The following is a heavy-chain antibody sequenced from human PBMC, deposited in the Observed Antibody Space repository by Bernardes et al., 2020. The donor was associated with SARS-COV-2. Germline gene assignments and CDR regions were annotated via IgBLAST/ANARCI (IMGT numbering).Heavy chain of an antibody. J-gene: IGHJ2*01. CDR1: GFTFSSYA. Sequence: GGSLRLSCEASGFTFSSYAMNWVRQAPGKGLQWVSSITTRSNYIQYTDSVEGRFTISRDNAKNSLYLEMTSLRAEDTAIYYCARILRDNGFGSGYYDLWGSGTRVTVCS. CDR2: ITTRSNYI. D-gene: IGHD4-17*01. V-gene: IGHV3-21*01. CDR3: ARILRDNGFGSGYYDL.